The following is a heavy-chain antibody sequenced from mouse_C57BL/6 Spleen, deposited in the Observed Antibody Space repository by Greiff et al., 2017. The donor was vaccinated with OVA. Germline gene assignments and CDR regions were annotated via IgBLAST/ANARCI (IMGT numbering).Heavy chain of an antibody. J-gene: IGHJ3*01. CDR2: IYPGNSDT. CDR1: GYTFTSYW. V-gene: IGHV1-5*01. CDR3: TRSRFRAWCAY. Sequence: EVQLQQSGTVLARPGASVKMSCKTSGYTFTSYWMHWVKQRPGQGLEWIGDIYPGNSDTSYNQKFKGKAKLTADTSASTAYMELSSLTNENSAVYYCTRSRFRAWCAYWGQGTLVTVSA.